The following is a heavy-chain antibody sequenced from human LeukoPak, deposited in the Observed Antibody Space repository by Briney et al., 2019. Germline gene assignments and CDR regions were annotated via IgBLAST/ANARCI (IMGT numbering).Heavy chain of an antibody. J-gene: IGHJ4*02. CDR1: LATFSSYA. CDR3: ARRRESSGLIFDY. Sequence: GASVKVSCKASLATFSSYAISWVRQAPGQGLEWMGRIIPIFGTANYAQKFQGRVTITTDESTSTAYMELSSLRSEDTAVYYCARRRESSGLIFDYWGQGTLVTVSS. D-gene: IGHD6-19*01. CDR2: IIPIFGTA. V-gene: IGHV1-69*05.